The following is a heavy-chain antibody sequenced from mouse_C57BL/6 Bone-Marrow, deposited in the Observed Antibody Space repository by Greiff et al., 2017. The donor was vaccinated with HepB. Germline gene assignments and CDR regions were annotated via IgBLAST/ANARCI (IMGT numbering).Heavy chain of an antibody. CDR3: ARHKTGTFAY. CDR1: GFTFSSYG. D-gene: IGHD4-1*01. Sequence: EVMLVESGGDLVKPGGSLKLSCAASGFTFSSYGMSWVRQTPDKRLEWVATISSGGSYTYYPDSVKGRFTISRDNAKNTLYLQMSSLKSEDTAMYYCARHKTGTFAYWGQGTLVTVSA. CDR2: ISSGGSYT. V-gene: IGHV5-6*01. J-gene: IGHJ3*01.